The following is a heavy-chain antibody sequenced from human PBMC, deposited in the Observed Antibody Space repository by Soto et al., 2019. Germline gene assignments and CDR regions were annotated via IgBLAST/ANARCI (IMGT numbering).Heavy chain of an antibody. D-gene: IGHD6-19*01. CDR3: VRESGVAADC. J-gene: IGHJ4*02. V-gene: IGHV3-74*01. CDR1: GFTFDSHW. Sequence: ASGGVLVQPGGSLRLSCVASGFTFDSHWMHWVRQAPGEGLVWVSRIKTDGYAAAYADSVKGRFTISRDNTKNTVHLQMNSLRSEDTAVYFCVRESGVAADCWGQGTLVTVSS. CDR2: IKTDGYAA.